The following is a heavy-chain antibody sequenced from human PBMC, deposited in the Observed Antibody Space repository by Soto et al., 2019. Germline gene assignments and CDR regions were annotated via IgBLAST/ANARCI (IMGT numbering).Heavy chain of an antibody. J-gene: IGHJ6*03. D-gene: IGHD6-19*01. CDR3: AVTSSGWLGYYYYMDV. V-gene: IGHV4-59*04. CDR1: GGSISSYY. CDR2: IYYSGST. Sequence: PSETLSLTCTVSGGSISSYYWSWIRRPPGKGLEWIGYIYYSGSTYYNPSLKSRVTISVDTSKNQFSLKLSSVTAADTAVYYCAVTSSGWLGYYYYMDVWGKGTTVTVSS.